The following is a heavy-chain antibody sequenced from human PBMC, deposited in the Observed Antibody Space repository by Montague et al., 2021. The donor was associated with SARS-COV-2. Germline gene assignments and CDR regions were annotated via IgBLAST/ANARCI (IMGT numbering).Heavy chain of an antibody. Sequence: SETLSLTCSVSGGSISSYYWSWIRQSPGKGLEWIGYIFHSRITDXNPSLKSRVTISVDMSKNQFSLQLNSVTAADSAVYYCARTEYNWNDWFDPWGQGTLVTVSS. D-gene: IGHD1-20*01. CDR3: ARTEYNWNDWFDP. J-gene: IGHJ5*02. V-gene: IGHV4-59*13. CDR2: IFHSRIT. CDR1: GGSISSYY.